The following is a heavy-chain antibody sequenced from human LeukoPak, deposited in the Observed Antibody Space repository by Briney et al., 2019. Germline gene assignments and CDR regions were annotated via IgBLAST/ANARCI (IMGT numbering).Heavy chain of an antibody. Sequence: GGSLRLSCAASGFTFSSYSMNWVCQAPGKGLEWVSAISGSGGSTYYADSVKGRFTISRDNSKNTLYLQMNSLRAEDTAVYYCAKCILTGYYKGYMDVWGKGTTVTISS. J-gene: IGHJ6*03. CDR1: GFTFSSYS. V-gene: IGHV3-23*01. CDR3: AKCILTGYYKGYMDV. D-gene: IGHD3-9*01. CDR2: ISGSGGST.